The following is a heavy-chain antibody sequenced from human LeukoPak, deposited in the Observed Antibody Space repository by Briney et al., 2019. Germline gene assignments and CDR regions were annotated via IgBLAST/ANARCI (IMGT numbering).Heavy chain of an antibody. CDR1: GGSISSGSYY. CDR3: ASFMVRGVHFDY. D-gene: IGHD3-10*01. Sequence: HPSETLSLTCTVSGGSISSGSYYWSWIRQPAGKGLEWIGRIYTSGSTDYNPSLKSRVTISVDTSKNQFSLKLSSVTAADTAVYYCASFMVRGVHFDYWGQGTLVTVSS. CDR2: IYTSGST. J-gene: IGHJ4*02. V-gene: IGHV4-61*02.